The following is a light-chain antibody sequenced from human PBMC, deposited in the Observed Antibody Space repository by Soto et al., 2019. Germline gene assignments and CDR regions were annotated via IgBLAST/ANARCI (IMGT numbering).Light chain of an antibody. Sequence: QSALTQPPSASGSPGQSVTISCTETSSDVGGNNYVSWYQQHPGKAPKLMIYEVSKRPSGVPDRFSGSKSGNTASLPVSGLQAEDEADYYCSSYAGSNNLVFGGGTKLTVL. CDR1: SSDVGGNNY. J-gene: IGLJ2*01. CDR2: EVS. CDR3: SSYAGSNNLV. V-gene: IGLV2-8*01.